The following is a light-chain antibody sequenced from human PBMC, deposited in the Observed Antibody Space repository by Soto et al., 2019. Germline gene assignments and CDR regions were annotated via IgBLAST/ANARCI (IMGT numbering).Light chain of an antibody. CDR1: QSVSNTY. Sequence: EIVLTQSPGTLSLSPGERATLSCRASQSVSNTYLAWYQQKPGQAPRLLIYGASNRATGIPDRFSGSGSGTVFTITISSLQSKAFVVYYCQQYKSWPPITFGQGTRLYI. CDR3: QQYKSWPPIT. J-gene: IGKJ5*01. CDR2: GAS. V-gene: IGKV3-20*01.